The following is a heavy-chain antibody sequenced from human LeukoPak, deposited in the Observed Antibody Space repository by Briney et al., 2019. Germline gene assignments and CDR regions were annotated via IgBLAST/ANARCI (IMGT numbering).Heavy chain of an antibody. V-gene: IGHV3-23*01. CDR3: AKREQQLDYFDY. Sequence: PGGSLRLSCAASGFTFSSSVMSWVRQAPGKGLEWVSSIGGRGGSTYRADSVKGRFTISRDNPKSTLYLQMNSLRAEDTAVYYCAKREQQLDYFDYWGQGTLVTVSS. D-gene: IGHD6-13*01. CDR2: IGGRGGST. CDR1: GFTFSSSV. J-gene: IGHJ4*02.